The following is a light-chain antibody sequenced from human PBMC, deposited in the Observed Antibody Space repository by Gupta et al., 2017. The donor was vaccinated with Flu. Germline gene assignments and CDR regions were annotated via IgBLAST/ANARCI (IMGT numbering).Light chain of an antibody. CDR3: QQANSVPPWT. V-gene: IGKV1-12*01. CDR2: AAS. Sequence: IQLPQSPSSVSASVGDTVTITCRPSQGISSWLAWYQQKPGKAPKLLIYAASTLQSGVPSRFSGSGSGTDFTLTISGLQDEDFATYYCQQANSVPPWTFGQGTKVEIK. J-gene: IGKJ1*01. CDR1: QGISSW.